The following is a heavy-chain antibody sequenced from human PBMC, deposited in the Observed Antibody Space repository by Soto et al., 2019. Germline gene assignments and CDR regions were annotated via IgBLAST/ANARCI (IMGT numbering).Heavy chain of an antibody. CDR3: ARLEDSSYFDY. CDR2: IYYSGST. D-gene: IGHD2-15*01. V-gene: IGHV4-39*01. J-gene: IGHJ4*02. CDR1: GGSISSSSYY. Sequence: SETLSLTCTVSGGSISSSSYYWGWIRQPPGEGLEWIGSIYYSGSTYYNPSLKSRVTISVDTSKNQFSLKLSSVTAADTAVYYCARLEDSSYFDYWGQGTRVTVSS.